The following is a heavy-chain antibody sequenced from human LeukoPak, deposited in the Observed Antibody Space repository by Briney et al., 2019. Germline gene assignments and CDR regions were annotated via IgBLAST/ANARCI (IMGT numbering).Heavy chain of an antibody. Sequence: GGSLRLSCAASGFTFSSYGMHRVRQAPGKGLEWVAVISYDGSNKYYADSVKGRFTISRDNSKNTLYLQMNSLRAEDTAVYYCAKDPFHVTTGYFDYWGQGTLVTVSS. CDR3: AKDPFHVTTGYFDY. CDR2: ISYDGSNK. CDR1: GFTFSSYG. D-gene: IGHD4-11*01. V-gene: IGHV3-30*18. J-gene: IGHJ4*02.